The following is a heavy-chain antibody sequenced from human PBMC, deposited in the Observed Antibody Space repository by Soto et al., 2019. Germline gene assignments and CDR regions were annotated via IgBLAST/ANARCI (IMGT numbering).Heavy chain of an antibody. V-gene: IGHV3-15*01. J-gene: IGHJ6*02. CDR1: GFTFSSFG. D-gene: IGHD5-12*01. Sequence: KAGGSLRLSCAASGFTFSSFGMSWVRQAPGKGLEWVGRIKSKTDGGTTDYAAPVKGRFTISRDDSKNTLYLQMNSLKTEDTAVYYCTTPRRDGYNPYYYYYGMDVWGQGTTVTVSS. CDR3: TTPRRDGYNPYYYYYGMDV. CDR2: IKSKTDGGTT.